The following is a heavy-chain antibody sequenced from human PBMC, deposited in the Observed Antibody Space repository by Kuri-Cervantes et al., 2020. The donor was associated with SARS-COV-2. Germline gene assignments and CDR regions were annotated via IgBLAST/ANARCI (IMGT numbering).Heavy chain of an antibody. V-gene: IGHV3-43D*03. CDR2: ITWDGGST. CDR1: GFILDDFG. J-gene: IGHJ4*02. Sequence: GESLKISCAASGFILDDFGMYWVRRAPGKGLEWVSSITWDGGSTFYADSVKGRFTISRDSSKKSLYLQMDSLTVEDTALYYCAKVFGVGSNIKYFDYWGQGTVVTVSS. D-gene: IGHD3-10*02. CDR3: AKVFGVGSNIKYFDY.